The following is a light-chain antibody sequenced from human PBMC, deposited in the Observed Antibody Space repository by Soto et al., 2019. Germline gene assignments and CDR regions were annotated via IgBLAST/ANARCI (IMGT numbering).Light chain of an antibody. CDR1: QSVFYSSNNKNY. CDR2: WAS. Sequence: DIVMTQSPDSLAVSLGERATTNCKSSQSVFYSSNNKNYLAWYQQRPGQPPTLLLYWASTRESGVPDRFSGSGSGTDFTLTISSLQAEDEATYYCQQYFSTAWTFGQGTKVEIK. J-gene: IGKJ1*01. CDR3: QQYFSTAWT. V-gene: IGKV4-1*01.